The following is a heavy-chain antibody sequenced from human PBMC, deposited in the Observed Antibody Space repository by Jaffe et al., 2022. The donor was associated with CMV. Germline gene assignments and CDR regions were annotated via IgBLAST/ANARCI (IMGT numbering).Heavy chain of an antibody. J-gene: IGHJ6*02. Sequence: QVQLVESGGGVVQPGRSLRLSCAASGFTFSSYGMHWVRQAPGKGLEWVAVISYDGSNKYYADSVKGRFTISRDNSKNTLYLQMNSLRAEDTAVYYCAKDRPNYDFWSGYQNYYYYYGMDVWGQGTTVTVSS. CDR1: GFTFSSYG. CDR3: AKDRPNYDFWSGYQNYYYYYGMDV. CDR2: ISYDGSNK. V-gene: IGHV3-30*18. D-gene: IGHD3-3*01.